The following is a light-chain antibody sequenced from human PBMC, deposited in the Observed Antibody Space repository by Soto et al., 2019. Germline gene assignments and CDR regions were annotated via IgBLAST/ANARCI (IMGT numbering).Light chain of an antibody. CDR2: EGS. CDR3: QSYDNSLLAYV. CDR1: SSDVGSYNL. J-gene: IGLJ2*01. Sequence: QSALTQPASVSGSPGQSITISCTGTSSDVGSYNLVSWYQQHPGKAPKLMIYEGSKRPSGVSNRFSGSKSGNTASLTISGLQAEDEADYYCQSYDNSLLAYVFGGGTKLTVL. V-gene: IGLV2-23*01.